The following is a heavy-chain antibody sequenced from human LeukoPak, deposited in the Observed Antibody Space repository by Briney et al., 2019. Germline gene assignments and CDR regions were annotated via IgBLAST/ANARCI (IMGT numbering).Heavy chain of an antibody. V-gene: IGHV4-39*02. CDR2: IYYSGST. CDR3: ASDKGHSGYDLAY. D-gene: IGHD5-12*01. Sequence: SETLSLTCAVSGGSISSSSYYWGWIRQPPGKGLEWIGSIYYSGSTDYNPSLKSRVTISVDTSKNQFSLKLSSVTAADTAVYFCASDKGHSGYDLAYWGQGTLVTVSS. CDR1: GGSISSSSYY. J-gene: IGHJ4*02.